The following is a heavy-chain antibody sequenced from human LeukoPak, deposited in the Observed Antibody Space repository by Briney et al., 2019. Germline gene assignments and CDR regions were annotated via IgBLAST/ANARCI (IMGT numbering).Heavy chain of an antibody. CDR2: ISGSGGST. V-gene: IGHV3-23*01. CDR1: GFTFSSYA. D-gene: IGHD3-22*01. CDR3: AIKYYYDSSGPHAFDI. Sequence: PGGSLRLSCAASGFTFSSYAMSWVRQAPGKGLEWVSAISGSGGSTYYADSVKGRFTISRDNSKNTLYLQMNSLRAEDTAVYYCAIKYYYDSSGPHAFDIWGQGAMVTVSS. J-gene: IGHJ3*02.